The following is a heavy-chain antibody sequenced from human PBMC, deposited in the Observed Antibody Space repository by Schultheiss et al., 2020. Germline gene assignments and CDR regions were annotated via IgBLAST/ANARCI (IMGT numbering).Heavy chain of an antibody. CDR1: GYTFTSYD. Sequence: ASVKVSCKASGYTFTSYDINWVRQATGQGLEWMGRISAYNGNTNYAQKLQGRVTMTTDTSTSTAYMELRSLRSDDTAVYYCARGPEVDTANTTYYYYYMDVWGKGTTVTVS. CDR2: ISAYNGNT. J-gene: IGHJ6*03. CDR3: ARGPEVDTANTTYYYYYMDV. D-gene: IGHD5-18*01. V-gene: IGHV1-18*01.